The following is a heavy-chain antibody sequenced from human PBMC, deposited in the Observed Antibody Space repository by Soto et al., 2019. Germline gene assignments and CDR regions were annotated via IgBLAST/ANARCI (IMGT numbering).Heavy chain of an antibody. CDR2: ISSSGSSI. Sequence: QVQLVESGGGLVKPGGSLRLSCAASGLTFSDCYMNWIRQAPGKGREWVSYISSSGSSINYAGSVKGRFTISRDNAKNSLYLQMNSLRAEDKAMYYCARVRFGEWGYAMDVWGQGTTVIVSS. D-gene: IGHD3-10*01. CDR1: GLTFSDCY. V-gene: IGHV3-11*01. J-gene: IGHJ6*02. CDR3: ARVRFGEWGYAMDV.